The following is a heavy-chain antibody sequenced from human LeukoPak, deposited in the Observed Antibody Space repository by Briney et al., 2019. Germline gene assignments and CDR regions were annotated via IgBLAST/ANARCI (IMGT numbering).Heavy chain of an antibody. CDR2: IKQDGSEK. V-gene: IGHV3-7*01. CDR1: GFIFTNYW. D-gene: IGHD2-2*01. J-gene: IGHJ4*02. Sequence: GGSLRLSSAASGFIFTNYWMSWVRQAPGKGLEWVANIKQDGSEKYYVDSVKGRFTISRDNAKNSLYRQMNSLRAEDTAVYYCATRGIAAAARLVDYWGQGTLVTVSS. CDR3: ATRGIAAAARLVDY.